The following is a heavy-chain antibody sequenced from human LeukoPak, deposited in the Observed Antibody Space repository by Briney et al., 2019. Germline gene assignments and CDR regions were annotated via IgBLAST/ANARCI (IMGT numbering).Heavy chain of an antibody. CDR3: ASLGRGWD. J-gene: IGHJ4*02. CDR1: GYSISSGYY. D-gene: IGHD1-26*01. Sequence: SETPSLTRAVSGYSISSGYYWGWIRPPPGKGLEWIGRNYHSGSTYYNPSLKSRVTISVDTSKNQFSLKLSSVAAADTAVYYCASLGRGWDWGQGTLVTVS. V-gene: IGHV4-38-2*01. CDR2: NYHSGST.